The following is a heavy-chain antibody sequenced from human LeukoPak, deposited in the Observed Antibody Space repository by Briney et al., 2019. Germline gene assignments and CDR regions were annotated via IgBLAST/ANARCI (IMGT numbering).Heavy chain of an antibody. CDR2: IRYDGSNK. CDR3: AKETTKMAYFDY. CDR1: RFTFSSYG. D-gene: IGHD1-1*01. Sequence: GGSLRLSCAASRFTFSSYGMHWVRQAPGKGLEWVAFIRYDGSNKYYADSVKGRFTISRDNSKNTLYLQMNSLRAEDTAVYYCAKETTKMAYFDYWGQGTLVTVSS. V-gene: IGHV3-30*02. J-gene: IGHJ4*02.